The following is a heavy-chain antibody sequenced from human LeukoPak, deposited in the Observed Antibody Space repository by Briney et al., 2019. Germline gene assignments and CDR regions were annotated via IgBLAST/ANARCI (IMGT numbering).Heavy chain of an antibody. CDR1: GGSFSGYY. V-gene: IGHV4-34*01. CDR2: INHSGST. CDR3: ARVVGRMDV. Sequence: SETLSLTCAVYGGSFSGYYWSWIRQPPGKGLEWIGEINHSGSTNYNPSLKSRVTISVDTSKSQFSLKLSSVTAADTAVYYCARVVGRMDVWGKGTTVTVSS. J-gene: IGHJ6*04.